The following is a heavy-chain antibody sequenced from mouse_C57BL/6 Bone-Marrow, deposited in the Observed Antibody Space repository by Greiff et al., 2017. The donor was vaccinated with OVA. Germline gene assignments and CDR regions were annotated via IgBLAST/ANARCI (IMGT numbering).Heavy chain of an antibody. CDR2: IYPGSGNT. CDR3: AKGIYYGSRPYFDV. Sequence: QVQLQQSGAELVRPGASVKLSCKASGYTFTDYYINWVKQRPGQGLEWIARIYPGSGNTYYNEKFKGKATLTAEKSSSTAYMQLSSLTSEDSAVYFCAKGIYYGSRPYFDVWGTGTTVTVSS. J-gene: IGHJ1*03. V-gene: IGHV1-76*01. D-gene: IGHD1-1*01. CDR1: GYTFTDYY.